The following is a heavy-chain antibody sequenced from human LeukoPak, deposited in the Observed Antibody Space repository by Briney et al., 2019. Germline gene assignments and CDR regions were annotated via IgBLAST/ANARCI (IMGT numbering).Heavy chain of an antibody. CDR3: ARTRGYSGYDLSY. Sequence: VASVKVSCKASGGTFSSYAISWVRQAPGQGLEWMGRIIPIFGTANYAQKFQGRVTITTDKATSTPYMELNSLRSEDTAVYYCARTRGYSGYDLSYWGQGTLVTVSS. V-gene: IGHV1-69*05. J-gene: IGHJ4*02. CDR1: GGTFSSYA. D-gene: IGHD5-12*01. CDR2: IIPIFGTA.